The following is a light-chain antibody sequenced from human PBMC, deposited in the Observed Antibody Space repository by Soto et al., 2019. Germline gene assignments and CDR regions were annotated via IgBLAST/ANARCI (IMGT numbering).Light chain of an antibody. V-gene: IGKV1-17*03. CDR3: LQHNSYPVS. CDR1: QAISNY. J-gene: IGKJ4*01. CDR2: AAS. Sequence: DIQMTQSPSVMSASVGDTVTITCRASQAISNYVAWFQQKPGKVPKSLIYAASKLQGGVPSRFSGSGSGTEFTLAVSSRQPEDFATYYCLQHNSYPVSFGGGTKVEIK.